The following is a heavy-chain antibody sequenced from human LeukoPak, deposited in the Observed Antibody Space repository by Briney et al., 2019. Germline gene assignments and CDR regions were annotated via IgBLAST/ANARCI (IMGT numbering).Heavy chain of an antibody. J-gene: IGHJ4*02. D-gene: IGHD1-1*01. V-gene: IGHV4-59*08. CDR1: GGSISNYV. Sequence: KPWETLSLTCSVSGGSISNYVWTWIRQPPGKGLEWICYIYSSGSTYYNPSLKRRVTISVDTSKNRLSHKLSTVTAAGTAVYSCARSPTGDPKFHYWGQGTLVTVSS. CDR2: IYSSGST. CDR3: ARSPTGDPKFHY.